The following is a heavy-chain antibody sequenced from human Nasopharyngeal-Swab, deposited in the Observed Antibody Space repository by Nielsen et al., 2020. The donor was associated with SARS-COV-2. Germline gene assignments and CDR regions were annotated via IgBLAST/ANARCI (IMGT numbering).Heavy chain of an antibody. CDR2: IDNDGAIT. V-gene: IGHV3-74*01. CDR3: VKHQGSSSDQ. CDR1: GFSFRSYW. Sequence: GESLKISCATSGFSFRSYWMHWVRQSPGKGLLWVSRIDNDGAITNYADSVKGRFTISRDNAKNTLYLQMNSLRVEDTAVYYCVKHQGSSSDQWGQGTLVTVSS. J-gene: IGHJ4*02.